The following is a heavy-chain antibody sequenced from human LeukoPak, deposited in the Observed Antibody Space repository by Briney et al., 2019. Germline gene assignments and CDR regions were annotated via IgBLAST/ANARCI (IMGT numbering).Heavy chain of an antibody. CDR2: VYYSGNT. CDR1: NDSINSSSYY. CDR3: ARQTGSGLFILP. J-gene: IGHJ4*02. V-gene: IGHV4-39*01. Sequence: SETLSLTCTVSNDSINSSSYYWGWIRQPPGKGLEWIGSVYYSGNTYYNASLKSQVSISIDTSKNQFSLRLTSVTAADTAVYYCARQTGSGLFILPGGQGTLVTVSS. D-gene: IGHD3/OR15-3a*01.